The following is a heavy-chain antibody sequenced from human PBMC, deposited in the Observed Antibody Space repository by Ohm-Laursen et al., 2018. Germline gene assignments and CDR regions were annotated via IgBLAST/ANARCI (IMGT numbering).Heavy chain of an antibody. D-gene: IGHD3-3*01. CDR1: GCSISSGGYY. CDR2: ISYRGST. J-gene: IGHJ6*02. Sequence: SETLSLTCTVSGCSISSGGYYWSWIRQHPGKGLEWIGYISYRGSTNYNPSLKSRVTISVDTSKNQFSLKLSSVTAADTAVYYCARDVPTIFGVAPKGYYYYGMDVWGQGTTVTVSS. CDR3: ARDVPTIFGVAPKGYYYYGMDV. V-gene: IGHV4-61*08.